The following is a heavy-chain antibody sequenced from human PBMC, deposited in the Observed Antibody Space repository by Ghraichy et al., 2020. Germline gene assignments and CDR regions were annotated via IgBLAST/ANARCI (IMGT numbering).Heavy chain of an antibody. Sequence: GGSLRLSCTSTGLTFSIYWMTWVRQAPGKGLEWVANIKQDGTETYYVDSVKGRFTISRDNAEKSLYLQMYSLRAEDTAVYYCATSRFYYDSTTFFHWGQGTLVTVSS. CDR3: ATSRFYYDSTTFFH. V-gene: IGHV3-7*01. CDR1: GLTFSIYW. D-gene: IGHD2/OR15-2a*01. CDR2: IKQDGTET. J-gene: IGHJ4*02.